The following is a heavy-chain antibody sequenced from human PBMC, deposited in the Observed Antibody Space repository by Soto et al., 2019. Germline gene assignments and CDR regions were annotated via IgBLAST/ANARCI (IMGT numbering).Heavy chain of an antibody. D-gene: IGHD1-1*01. Sequence: QVQLVESGGGVVQPGRSLRLSCAASGFTFSSYGMHWVRQAPGKGLEWVAVIWYDGSNKYYADSVKGRFTISRDNSKKPLYLQMNGLGAEDTAVYYCAGVPLERRVGHPGYWGQGTLVTVSS. V-gene: IGHV3-33*01. CDR1: GFTFSSYG. J-gene: IGHJ4*02. CDR3: AGVPLERRVGHPGY. CDR2: IWYDGSNK.